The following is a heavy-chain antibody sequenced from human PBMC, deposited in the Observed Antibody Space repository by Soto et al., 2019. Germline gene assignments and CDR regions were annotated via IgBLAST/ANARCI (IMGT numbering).Heavy chain of an antibody. CDR2: ISSSSSYI. V-gene: IGHV3-21*01. J-gene: IGHJ6*02. CDR3: ARDEGVGDVCRGV. Sequence: EVQLVESGGGLVKPGGSLRLSCAASGFTFSSYSMNWVRQAPGKGLEWVSYISSSSSYIYYADSVKGRFTISSDNAKNSLYLQRTRLRAEDTAVYYCARDEGVGDVCRGVWGQGTTVTVSS. D-gene: IGHD3-16*01. CDR1: GFTFSSYS.